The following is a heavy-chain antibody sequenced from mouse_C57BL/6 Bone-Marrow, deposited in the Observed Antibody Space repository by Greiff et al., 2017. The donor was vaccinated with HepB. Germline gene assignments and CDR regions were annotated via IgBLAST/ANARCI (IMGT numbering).Heavy chain of an antibody. CDR2: SRNKANDYTT. CDR1: GFTFSDFY. J-gene: IGHJ3*01. CDR3: ARDEARDGFAY. D-gene: IGHD3-1*01. V-gene: IGHV7-1*01. Sequence: EVKLMDSGGGLVQSGRSLRLSCATSGFTFSDFYMEWVRQAPGKGLEWIAASRNKANDYTTEYSASVKGRFIVSRDTSQSILYLQMNALRAEDTAIYYCARDEARDGFAYWGQGTLVTVSA.